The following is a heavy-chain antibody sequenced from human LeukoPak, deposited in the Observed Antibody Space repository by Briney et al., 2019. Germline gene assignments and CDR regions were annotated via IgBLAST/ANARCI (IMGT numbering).Heavy chain of an antibody. CDR3: ARMRFLEWFPALFDY. V-gene: IGHV4-59*01. CDR1: GGSISSYY. CDR2: IYYSGST. J-gene: IGHJ4*02. D-gene: IGHD3-3*01. Sequence: SETLSLTCTVSGGSISSYYWTWIRQPPGKGLEWIGYIYYSGSTNYNPSLKSQATISVDTSKNQFSLKLSSVTAADTAVYYCARMRFLEWFPALFDYWGQGTLVTVSS.